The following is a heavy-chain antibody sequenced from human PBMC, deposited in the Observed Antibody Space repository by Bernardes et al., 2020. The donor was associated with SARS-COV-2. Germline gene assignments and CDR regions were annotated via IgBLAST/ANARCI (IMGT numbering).Heavy chain of an antibody. CDR3: VKRGSSVGGSLGDY. D-gene: IGHD6-25*01. Sequence: GGSLRLSCAASGFTFSSYAMSWVRQTPGKGLEWVSGITGNGDSTYYADSVKGRFTISRDNSKNTLYVQMDSLRAEDTAVYYCVKRGSSVGGSLGDYWGQGPLVTVSS. CDR1: GFTFSSYA. V-gene: IGHV3-23*01. CDR2: ITGNGDST. J-gene: IGHJ4*02.